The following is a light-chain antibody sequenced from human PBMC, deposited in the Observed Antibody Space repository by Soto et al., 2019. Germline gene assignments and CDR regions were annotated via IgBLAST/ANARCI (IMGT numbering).Light chain of an antibody. CDR3: SSYTSSSLYV. CDR1: SSDVGGYDY. J-gene: IGLJ1*01. Sequence: QSVLNQPASVSGSPRQSITISCTGTSSDVGGYDYVSWYQHHPGKAPKLMIYDVSNRPSGVSNRFSGSKSGNTAPLTISGLQAEDEADYYCSSYTSSSLYVFGTGTKVTVL. V-gene: IGLV2-14*03. CDR2: DVS.